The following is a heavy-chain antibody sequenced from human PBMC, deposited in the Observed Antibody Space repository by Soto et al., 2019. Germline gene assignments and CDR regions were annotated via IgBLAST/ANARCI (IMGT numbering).Heavy chain of an antibody. J-gene: IGHJ5*01. D-gene: IGHD3-16*01. CDR3: ARGSAVGGNWFDS. Sequence: QVQLVQSGAEVKRPGASVKVSCKASGYSFTAYYIHWVRQAPGQGLECMGWIKPHSGDTGYTQTFQGRVTMTRDTSISTAYMELSSLRYEDTAMYYCARGSAVGGNWFDSWGQGTLVTVSS. CDR2: IKPHSGDT. V-gene: IGHV1-2*02. CDR1: GYSFTAYY.